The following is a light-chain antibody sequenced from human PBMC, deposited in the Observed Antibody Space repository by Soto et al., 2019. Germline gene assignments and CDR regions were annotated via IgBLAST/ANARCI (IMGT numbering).Light chain of an antibody. CDR1: NSDIGGYNY. J-gene: IGLJ2*01. Sequence: QSALTQPASVSGSPGQSITISCTGTNSDIGGYNYVSWYQQHPGKAPKLMIYEVSHRPSGVSNRFSGSKSGTTASLTISGLQAEDEADYYCSSYTTSSTLVFGGGTKLPVL. V-gene: IGLV2-14*01. CDR2: EVS. CDR3: SSYTTSSTLV.